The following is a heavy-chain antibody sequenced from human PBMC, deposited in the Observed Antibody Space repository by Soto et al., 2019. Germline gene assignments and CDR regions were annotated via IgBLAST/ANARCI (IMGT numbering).Heavy chain of an antibody. D-gene: IGHD6-13*01. J-gene: IGHJ3*02. V-gene: IGHV1-69*13. CDR1: GGTFSSYA. CDR3: ARDGSGGSSSSWYAVAFDI. CDR2: IIPIFGTA. Sequence: ASVKVSCKASGGTFSSYAISWVRQAPGQGLEWMGGIIPIFGTANYAQKFQGRVTITADESTSTAYMELSSLRSEDTAVYYCARDGSGGSSSSWYAVAFDIWGQGTMVTVSS.